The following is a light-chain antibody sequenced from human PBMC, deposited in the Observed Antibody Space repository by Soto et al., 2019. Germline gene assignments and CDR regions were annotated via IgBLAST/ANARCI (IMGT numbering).Light chain of an antibody. CDR1: NSDVD. Sequence: QSALTQPASMSGSPGQSSTISCTGVNSDVDVSRLRQHPGKAPKLMIYEVSNRPSGVSNRFSGSKSGNTASLTISGLQAEDEADYYCSSYTSSSTRVFGTGTKVTVL. CDR3: SSYTSSSTRV. J-gene: IGLJ1*01. CDR2: EVS. V-gene: IGLV2-14*01.